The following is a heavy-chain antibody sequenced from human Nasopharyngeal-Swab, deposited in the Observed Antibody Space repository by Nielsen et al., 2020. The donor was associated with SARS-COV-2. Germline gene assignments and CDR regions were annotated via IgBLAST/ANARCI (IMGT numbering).Heavy chain of an antibody. D-gene: IGHD2-15*01. CDR1: GYTFTSYA. J-gene: IGHJ6*02. Sequence: ASVKVSCKASGYTFTSYAMHWVRQAPGQRLEWMGWINAGNGNTKYSQKFQGRVTITRDTSASTAYMELSSLRSEDTAVYYCARGYCSGGSCYWWHYYGMDVWGQGTTVTVSS. V-gene: IGHV1-3*01. CDR3: ARGYCSGGSCYWWHYYGMDV. CDR2: INAGNGNT.